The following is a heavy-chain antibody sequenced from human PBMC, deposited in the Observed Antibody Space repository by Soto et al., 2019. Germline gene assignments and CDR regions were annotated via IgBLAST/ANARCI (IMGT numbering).Heavy chain of an antibody. CDR2: IYSDGTT. CDR3: ARDRGYRSGSFGS. Sequence: SETLSLTCIVSGGSIRGYYWSWIRQPAGKELEWIGRIYSDGTTNYNPSLKGRGTMSVDTSKKQISLKLTSVTAADTAMYYCARDRGYRSGSFGSWGQGVLVTVSS. CDR1: GGSIRGYY. V-gene: IGHV4-4*07. D-gene: IGHD5-18*01. J-gene: IGHJ5*02.